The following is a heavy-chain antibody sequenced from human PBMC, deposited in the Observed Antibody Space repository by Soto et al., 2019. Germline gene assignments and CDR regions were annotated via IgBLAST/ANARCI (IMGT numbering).Heavy chain of an antibody. CDR2: ISRTGDTI. CDR3: ARDWSRLLKS. V-gene: IGHV3-48*03. CDR1: GITISSFE. D-gene: IGHD2-21*02. Sequence: HPGGPLTLSCTAYGITISSFEMNRPRQPPGKGLEWVSYISRTGDTIYYADSVKGRFTMSRDNAKNSLYLQLYSLRAEDTAVYYCARDWSRLLKSWGQGTLVTVSS. J-gene: IGHJ5*02.